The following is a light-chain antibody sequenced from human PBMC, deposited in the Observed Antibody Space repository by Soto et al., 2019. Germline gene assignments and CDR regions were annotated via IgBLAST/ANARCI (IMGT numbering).Light chain of an antibody. CDR1: QDVRKF. CDR2: VAS. J-gene: IGKJ4*01. Sequence: IQLTQSPSSLSASVGDRVTITCRASQDVRKFLNWYQQSPGKAPKLLINVASVLQVGVPSRFTGSGSGTNFTLTINSLQPEDFATYYCQEISASQVTFGWGPRWRSN. CDR3: QEISASQVT. V-gene: IGKV1-39*01.